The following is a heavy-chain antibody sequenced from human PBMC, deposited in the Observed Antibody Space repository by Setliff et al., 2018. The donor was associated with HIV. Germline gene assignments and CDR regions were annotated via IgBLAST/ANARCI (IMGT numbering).Heavy chain of an antibody. V-gene: IGHV4-39*07. D-gene: IGHD3-16*01. Sequence: SETLSLTCTVSGGSIGSYYYYWGWIRQPPGKELEWIATIYTTGSTNYNPSLKSRVTISVDTSKNQFFLILSSVTAADTAMYYCARSYGYNVDYWGQGKLVTVS. J-gene: IGHJ4*02. CDR1: GGSIGSYYYY. CDR2: IYTTGST. CDR3: ARSYGYNVDY.